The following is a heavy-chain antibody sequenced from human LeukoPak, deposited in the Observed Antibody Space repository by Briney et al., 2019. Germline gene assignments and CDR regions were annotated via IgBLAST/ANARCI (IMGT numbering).Heavy chain of an antibody. V-gene: IGHV4-34*01. J-gene: IGHJ4*02. D-gene: IGHD5-18*01. CDR3: ARGLSDTAMVRFDY. CDR1: GGSFSGYY. CDR2: INHSGST. Sequence: SETLPLTCAVYGGSFSGYYWSWIRQPPGKGLEWIGEINHSGSTNYNPSLKSRVTISVGTSKNQFSLKLSSVTAADTAVYYCARGLSDTAMVRFDYWGQGTLVTVSS.